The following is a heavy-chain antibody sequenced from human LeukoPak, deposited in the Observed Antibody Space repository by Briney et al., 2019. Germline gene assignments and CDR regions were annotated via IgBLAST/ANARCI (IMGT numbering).Heavy chain of an antibody. Sequence: MASETLSLTCTVSGDSISSYYWSWIRQPPGKGLEWIGYIYYSGTTNYNPSLKSRVTISVDTSKNQFSLNLTSVTAADTAVYYCARVIKSYYYAMDVWGQGTTVTVSS. CDR2: IYYSGTT. V-gene: IGHV4-59*01. CDR3: ARVIKSYYYAMDV. CDR1: GDSISSYY. J-gene: IGHJ6*02.